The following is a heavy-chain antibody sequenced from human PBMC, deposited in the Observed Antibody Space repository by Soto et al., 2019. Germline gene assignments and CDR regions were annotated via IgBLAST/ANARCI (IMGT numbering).Heavy chain of an antibody. CDR2: VSGSGGST. CDR1: AFTFSSYA. CDR3: AKDRRTISPSCFAY. J-gene: IGHJ4*02. V-gene: IGHV3-23*01. Sequence: GGSLRLSCAASAFTFSSYAMSWVRQAPGKGLEWVSGVSGSGGSTYYADSVKGRFTISRDNSKNTLYLQMNSLRAEDTAVYYCAKDRRTISPSCFAYWGQGTLVTVSS. D-gene: IGHD2-2*01.